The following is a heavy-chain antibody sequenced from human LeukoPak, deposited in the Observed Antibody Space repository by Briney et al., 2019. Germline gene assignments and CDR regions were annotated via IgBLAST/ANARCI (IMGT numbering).Heavy chain of an antibody. D-gene: IGHD3-10*01. CDR1: GGSISSYY. CDR3: ARALDYGSGSYFDY. CDR2: IYYSGST. J-gene: IGHJ4*02. Sequence: SETLSLTCTVSGGSISSYYWSWIRQPPGKGLEWIGYIYYSGSTNYNPSLKSRVTISVDTSKNQFSLKLSSVTAADTAVYYCARALDYGSGSYFDYWGQGTLVTVSS. V-gene: IGHV4-59*08.